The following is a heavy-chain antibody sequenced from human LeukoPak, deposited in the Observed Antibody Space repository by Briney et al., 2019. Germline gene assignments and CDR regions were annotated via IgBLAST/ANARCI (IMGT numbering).Heavy chain of an antibody. CDR3: VTGWLALEGAFDI. V-gene: IGHV4-4*02. Sequence: PSETLSLTCAVSGGSISSSNWWSWVRQPPGKGLEWIGEIYHSGSTNYNPSLKSRVTISVDKSKNQFSLKLSSVTAADTAVYYCVTGWLALEGAFDIWGQGTMVTVSS. D-gene: IGHD6-19*01. CDR2: IYHSGST. J-gene: IGHJ3*02. CDR1: GGSISSSNW.